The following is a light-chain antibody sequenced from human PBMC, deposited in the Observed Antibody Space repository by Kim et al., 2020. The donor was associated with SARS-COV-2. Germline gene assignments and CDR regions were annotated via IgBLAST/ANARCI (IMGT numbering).Light chain of an antibody. CDR1: RSKIGTGYD. CDR2: SKN. J-gene: IGLJ1*01. V-gene: IGLV1-40*01. CDR3: QSYDRSLSAYV. Sequence: RVDISCTGGRSKIGTGYDVQGYQQLPGTAPKFIIYSKNIRTSGVPDRFSASKSGTAASLAITGLLAEDEADYYCQSYDRSLSAYVVGTGTKVTVL.